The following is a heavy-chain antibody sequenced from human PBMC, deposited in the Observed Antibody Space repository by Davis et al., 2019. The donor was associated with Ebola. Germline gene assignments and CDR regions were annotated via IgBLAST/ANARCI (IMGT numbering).Heavy chain of an antibody. J-gene: IGHJ4*02. CDR2: INHRGST. D-gene: IGHD1-26*01. Sequence: MPSETLSLTCAVYGGSFSGYYWSWIRQPPGKGLEWIGEINHRGSTTYHPSLQSRVTISVDTSKNQFSLKLSSVTAADTAVYYCARRLGGSFHFDYWGQGTLVTVSS. V-gene: IGHV4-34*01. CDR1: GGSFSGYY. CDR3: ARRLGGSFHFDY.